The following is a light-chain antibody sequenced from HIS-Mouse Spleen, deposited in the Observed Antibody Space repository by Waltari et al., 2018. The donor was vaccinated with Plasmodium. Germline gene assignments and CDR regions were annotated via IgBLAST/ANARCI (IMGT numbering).Light chain of an antibody. CDR3: YSTDSSGNHRV. CDR2: EDS. CDR1: ALPKKY. Sequence: SYELTQPPSVSVSPGQTARITCSGDALPKKYAYWDQQKSGQAPVLVIYEDSKRPSGIPGIFSGASSGTMATLTISGAQVEDEADYYCYSTDSSGNHRVFGGGTKLTVL. V-gene: IGLV3-10*01. J-gene: IGLJ3*02.